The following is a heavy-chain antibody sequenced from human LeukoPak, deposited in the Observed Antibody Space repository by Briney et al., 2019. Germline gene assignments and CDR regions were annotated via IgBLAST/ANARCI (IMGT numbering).Heavy chain of an antibody. CDR3: AREPPYCSSTSCYRGGFDY. Sequence: GASVKVSCKASGYTFTGYYMHWVRQAPGQGLEWIGWINPNSGGTNYAQKFQGRVTMTRDTSISTAYMELSRLRSDDTAVYYCAREPPYCSSTSCYRGGFDYWGQGTLVTVSS. D-gene: IGHD2-2*02. CDR1: GYTFTGYY. J-gene: IGHJ4*02. CDR2: INPNSGGT. V-gene: IGHV1-2*02.